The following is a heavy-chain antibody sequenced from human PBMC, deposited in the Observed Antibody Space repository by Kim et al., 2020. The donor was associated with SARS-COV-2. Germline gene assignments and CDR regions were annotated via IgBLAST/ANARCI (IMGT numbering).Heavy chain of an antibody. J-gene: IGHJ4*02. Sequence: YYPTLKSRVTISVDKSKNPFTLKLSSVTAADTAVYYCASTEGIAAAGINYWGQGTLVTVSS. CDR3: ASTEGIAAAGINY. V-gene: IGHV4-4*02. D-gene: IGHD6-13*01.